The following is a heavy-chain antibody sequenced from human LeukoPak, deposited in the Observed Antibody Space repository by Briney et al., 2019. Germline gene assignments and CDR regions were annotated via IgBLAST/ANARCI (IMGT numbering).Heavy chain of an antibody. V-gene: IGHV4-34*01. D-gene: IGHD6-13*01. CDR1: GGSFSGYY. CDR2: INHSGST. J-gene: IGHJ4*02. CDR3: ARGFQKLVLDY. Sequence: PSETLSLTCAVYGGSFSGYYWSWIRQPPGKGLEWIGEINHSGSTNYNPSLKGRVTISVDTSKNQFSLKLSSVTAADTAVYYCARGFQKLVLDYWGQGTLVTVSS.